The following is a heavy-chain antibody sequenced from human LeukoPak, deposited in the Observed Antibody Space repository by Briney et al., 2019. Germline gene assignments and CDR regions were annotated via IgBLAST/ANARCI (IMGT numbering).Heavy chain of an antibody. CDR2: IYSGGST. V-gene: IGHV3-53*01. Sequence: GGSLRLSCAASGFTVSSNYMSWVRQAPGKGLEWVSVIYSGGSTYYADSVKGRFTISRDNSKNTLYLQMNSLRAEDTAVYYCAKDSGGGSSSAHPLKRVFDPWGQGTLVTVSS. CDR1: GFTVSSNY. D-gene: IGHD6-13*01. CDR3: AKDSGGGSSSAHPLKRVFDP. J-gene: IGHJ5*02.